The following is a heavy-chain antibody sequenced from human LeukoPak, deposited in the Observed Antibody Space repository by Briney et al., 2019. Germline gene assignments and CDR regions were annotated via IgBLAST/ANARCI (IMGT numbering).Heavy chain of an antibody. Sequence: GGSLRLSCAASGFTFSGSAMHWVRQASGKGLEWVANIKQDGSEKYYVDSVKGRFTISRDNAKKSLYLQMNSLRAEDTAVYYCARRRLQPGDYWGQGTLVTVSS. J-gene: IGHJ4*02. V-gene: IGHV3-7*02. CDR2: IKQDGSEK. CDR1: GFTFSGSA. CDR3: ARRRLQPGDY. D-gene: IGHD5-12*01.